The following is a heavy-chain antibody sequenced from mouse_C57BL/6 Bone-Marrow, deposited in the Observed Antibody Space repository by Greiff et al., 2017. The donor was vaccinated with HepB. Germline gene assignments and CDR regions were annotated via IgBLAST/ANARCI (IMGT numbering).Heavy chain of an antibody. D-gene: IGHD1-1*01. J-gene: IGHJ1*03. Sequence: EVQLVESGGGLVKPGGSLKLSCAASGFTFSSYAMSWVRQTPEKRLEWVATISDGGSYTYYPDNVKGRFTISRDNAKNNLYLQMSHLKSEDTAMYYCARDPIYGSSYDWYFDVWGTGTTVTVSS. CDR1: GFTFSSYA. CDR2: ISDGGSYT. V-gene: IGHV5-4*01. CDR3: ARDPIYGSSYDWYFDV.